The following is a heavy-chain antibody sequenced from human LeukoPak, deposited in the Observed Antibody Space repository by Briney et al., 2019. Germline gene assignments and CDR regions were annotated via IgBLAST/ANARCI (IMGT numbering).Heavy chain of an antibody. V-gene: IGHV3-64D*09. J-gene: IGHJ4*02. CDR3: VRGHSSSSNYFDY. D-gene: IGHD6-6*01. CDR2: ISGNGGST. CDR1: GFTFSSYA. Sequence: GGSLRLSCSASGFTFSSYAMRWVRQAPGKGLEYVSGISGNGGSTNYEDSVKGRFTISRDNSKNTLFLQMSSLRAEDTAVYYCVRGHSSSSNYFDYWGQGSLVTVSS.